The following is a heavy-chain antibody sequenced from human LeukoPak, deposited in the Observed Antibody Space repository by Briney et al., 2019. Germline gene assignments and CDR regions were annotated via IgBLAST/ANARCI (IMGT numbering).Heavy chain of an antibody. V-gene: IGHV3-23*01. CDR3: SLYGDYVGVNY. D-gene: IGHD4-17*01. Sequence: PGGSLRLSCAASGFTFSSYSMNWVRQAPGKGLEWVSAISGSGGSTYYADSVKGRFTISRDNSKNTLYLQMNSLRAEDTAVYYCSLYGDYVGVNYWGQGTLVTVSS. CDR2: ISGSGGST. CDR1: GFTFSSYS. J-gene: IGHJ4*02.